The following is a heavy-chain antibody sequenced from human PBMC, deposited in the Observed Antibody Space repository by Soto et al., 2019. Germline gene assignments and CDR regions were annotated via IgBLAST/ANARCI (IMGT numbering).Heavy chain of an antibody. CDR2: ISYDGSNK. CDR1: GFTFSSYG. CDR3: AKDLELEVVAINYYFDY. V-gene: IGHV3-30*18. D-gene: IGHD2-21*01. J-gene: IGHJ4*02. Sequence: HPGGSLRLSCAASGFTFSSYGMHWVRQAPGKGLEWVAVISYDGSNKYYADSVKGRFTISRDNSKNTLYLQMNSLRAEDTAVYYCAKDLELEVVAINYYFDYWGQGTLVTAPQ.